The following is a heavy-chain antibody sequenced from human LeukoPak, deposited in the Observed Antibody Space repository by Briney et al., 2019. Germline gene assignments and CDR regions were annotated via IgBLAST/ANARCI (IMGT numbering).Heavy chain of an antibody. D-gene: IGHD3-10*01. CDR3: ARGGLYIDY. CDR1: GFTFSTYA. CDR2: ISYDASNK. J-gene: IGHJ4*02. Sequence: GGSLRLSCSASGFTFSTYAMHWVRQAPGEGLEWVAFISYDASNKYYADSVKGRFTISRDNSKNTLYLQMNSLRAEDTAMYYCARGGLYIDYWGQGTLVTVSS. V-gene: IGHV3-30-3*01.